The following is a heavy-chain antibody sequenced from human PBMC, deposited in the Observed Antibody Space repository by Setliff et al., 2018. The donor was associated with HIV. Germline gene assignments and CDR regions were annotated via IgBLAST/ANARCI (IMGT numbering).Heavy chain of an antibody. CDR3: ARDVGVPGRGNALDY. J-gene: IGHJ4*02. CDR2: IDPRRGST. V-gene: IGHV1-2*02. CDR1: GYTFTDFH. D-gene: IGHD3-3*01. Sequence: ASVKVSCKASGYTFTDFHMHWVRQAPGQGLEWMGAIDPRRGSTEYAQKFQGTVTMTRDTSISTAYMELGGLKSDDTALYYCARDVGVPGRGNALDYWGQGALVTVSS.